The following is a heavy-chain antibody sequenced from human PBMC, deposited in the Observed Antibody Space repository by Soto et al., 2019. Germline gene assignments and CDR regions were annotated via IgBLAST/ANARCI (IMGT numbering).Heavy chain of an antibody. V-gene: IGHV3-11*05. CDR1: GFTFSDYY. CDR3: ERGPYGSYYFDY. Sequence: QVQLVESGGGLVKPGGSLRLSCAASGFTFSDYYMSWIRQAPGKGLECVSYISSSSSYTNYADSVKGRFTISRDNAKSSLYLQMNSLRAEDTAVYYWERGPYGSYYFDYWGQGTLVTVSS. CDR2: ISSSSSYT. J-gene: IGHJ4*02. D-gene: IGHD3-10*01.